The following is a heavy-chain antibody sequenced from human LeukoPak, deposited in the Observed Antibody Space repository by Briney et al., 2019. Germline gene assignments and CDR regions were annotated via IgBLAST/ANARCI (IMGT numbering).Heavy chain of an antibody. V-gene: IGHV4-34*01. Sequence: PSGTLSLTCAVYGGSFSGYYWSWIRQPPGKGLEWIGEINHSGSTNYNPSLKSRVTISVDTSKNQFSLKLSSVTAADTAVYYCARVTVAMLVVVYVLDYWGQGTLVTVSS. CDR1: GGSFSGYY. CDR2: INHSGST. D-gene: IGHD3-22*01. J-gene: IGHJ4*02. CDR3: ARVTVAMLVVVYVLDY.